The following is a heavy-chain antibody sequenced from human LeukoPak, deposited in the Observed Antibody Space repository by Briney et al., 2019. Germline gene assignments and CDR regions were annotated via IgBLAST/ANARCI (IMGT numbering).Heavy chain of an antibody. Sequence: ASVKVSCKASGYTVSSHYLHWLRQAPGQGLEWMGIINPSGGSTSYAQKFQGRVTMTRDTSTSTVYMELSSLRSEDTAVYYCAREIKGYGSLFDYWGQGTLVTVSS. J-gene: IGHJ4*02. CDR2: INPSGGST. D-gene: IGHD1-26*01. CDR1: GYTVSSHY. V-gene: IGHV1-46*01. CDR3: AREIKGYGSLFDY.